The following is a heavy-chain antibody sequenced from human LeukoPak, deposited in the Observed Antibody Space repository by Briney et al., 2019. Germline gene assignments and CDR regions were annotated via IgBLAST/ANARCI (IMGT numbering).Heavy chain of an antibody. CDR3: ARGRYCSSTSCYTFDI. CDR2: INHSGST. Sequence: SETLSLTCAVYGRSFSGYYWSWIRQPPGKGLEWIGEINHSGSTNYNPSLKSRDTISVDTSKNQFSLKLSSVTAVDTAVYYCARGRYCSSTSCYTFDIWGQGTMVTVSS. V-gene: IGHV4-34*01. CDR1: GRSFSGYY. J-gene: IGHJ3*02. D-gene: IGHD2-2*02.